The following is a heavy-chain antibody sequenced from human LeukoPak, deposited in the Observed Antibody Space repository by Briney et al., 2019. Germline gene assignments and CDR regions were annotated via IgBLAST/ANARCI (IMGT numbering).Heavy chain of an antibody. J-gene: IGHJ5*02. CDR2: IYYSGST. D-gene: IGHD3-10*01. V-gene: IGHV4-30-4*01. Sequence: RASQTLSLTCTVSGGSISSGDYYWSWIRQPPGKGLEWIGYIYYSGSTYYNPSLKSRVNKSVDTSKNQFSLKLSSVTAADTAVYYCARNIIWFGELNWFDPWGQGTLVTVSS. CDR3: ARNIIWFGELNWFDP. CDR1: GGSISSGDYY.